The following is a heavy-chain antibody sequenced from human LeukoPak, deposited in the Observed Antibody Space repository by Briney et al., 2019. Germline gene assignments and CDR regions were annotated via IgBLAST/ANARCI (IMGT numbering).Heavy chain of an antibody. Sequence: PGGSPRLSCAASGFTFDDYGMSWVRQAPGKGLEWVSGINWNGGSTGYADSVKGRFTISRDNAKNSLYLQMNSLRAEDTALYHCARGGPGTGYYSAWGQGTLVTVSS. CDR3: ARGGPGTGYYSA. J-gene: IGHJ5*02. D-gene: IGHD3/OR15-3a*01. CDR1: GFTFDDYG. CDR2: INWNGGST. V-gene: IGHV3-20*01.